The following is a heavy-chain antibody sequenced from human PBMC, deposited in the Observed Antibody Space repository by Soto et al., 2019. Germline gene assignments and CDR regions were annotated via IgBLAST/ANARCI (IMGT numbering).Heavy chain of an antibody. CDR2: IQYTGST. V-gene: IGHV4-59*08. Sequence: PSETLSLTCTVSGGSISSYYWSWIRQSPGKGLEWIGYIQYTGSTNYNPSLKSRVTISVDTSRNQFSLKVGSVTAADTAVYYCASSSLYGMDVWGQGTTVTVS. CDR3: ASSSLYGMDV. J-gene: IGHJ6*02. CDR1: GGSISSYY.